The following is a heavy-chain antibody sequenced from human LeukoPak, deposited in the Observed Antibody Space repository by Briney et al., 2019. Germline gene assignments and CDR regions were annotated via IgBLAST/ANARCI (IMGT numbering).Heavy chain of an antibody. V-gene: IGHV1-18*04. CDR1: GYTFTSYY. D-gene: IGHD3-9*01. J-gene: IGHJ3*02. CDR3: ARDRYDILTGYYGLDAFDI. Sequence: ASVKVSCKASGYTFTSYYMHWVRQAPGQGLEWMGWISAYNGNTNYAQKLQGRVTMTTDTSTSTAYMELRSLRSDDTAVYYCARDRYDILTGYYGLDAFDIWGQGTMVTVSS. CDR2: ISAYNGNT.